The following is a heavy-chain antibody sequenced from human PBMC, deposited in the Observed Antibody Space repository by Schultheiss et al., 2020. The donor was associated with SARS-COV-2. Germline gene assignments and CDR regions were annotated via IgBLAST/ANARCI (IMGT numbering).Heavy chain of an antibody. CDR3: ARDPDLYCSSTSCYGVRYYYYYYMDV. D-gene: IGHD2-2*01. CDR2: IYSGGST. Sequence: GESLKISCAASGFTFSNYAMTWVRQAPGKGLEWVSVIYSGGSTYYADSVKGRFTISRDNSKNTLYLQMNSLRAEDTAVYYCARDPDLYCSSTSCYGVRYYYYYYMDVWGKGTTVTVSS. CDR1: GFTFSNYA. J-gene: IGHJ6*03. V-gene: IGHV3-66*01.